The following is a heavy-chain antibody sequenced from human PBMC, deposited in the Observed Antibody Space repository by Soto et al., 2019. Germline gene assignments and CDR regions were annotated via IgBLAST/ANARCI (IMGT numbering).Heavy chain of an antibody. D-gene: IGHD2-21*02. CDR2: IYYSGST. V-gene: IGHV4-39*01. CDR3: ARHACDRGDCRHLDY. CDR1: GGSISSSSYY. J-gene: IGHJ4*02. Sequence: PSETLSLTCTVSGGSISSSSYYWGWIRQPPGKGLEWIGSIYYSGSTYYNPSLKSRVTISVDTSKNQFSLKLSSVTAADTAVYYCARHACDRGDCRHLDYWGQGTLVTVSS.